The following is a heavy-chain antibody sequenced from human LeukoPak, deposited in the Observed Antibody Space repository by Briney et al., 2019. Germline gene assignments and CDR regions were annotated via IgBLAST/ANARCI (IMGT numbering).Heavy chain of an antibody. Sequence: SGPTLVNPTQTLTLTCTFSGFSLSTSGVGVGWIRQSPGKALEWLALIYWDDDKRFSPSLKTRLTITKDTSKNQVVLTMTNMDSVDTATYYCAHRRRIAVAGTSYFYYYFDVRGKGTTVTVSS. D-gene: IGHD6-19*01. CDR1: GFSLSTSGVG. CDR2: IYWDDDK. V-gene: IGHV2-5*02. CDR3: AHRRRIAVAGTSYFYYYFDV. J-gene: IGHJ6*03.